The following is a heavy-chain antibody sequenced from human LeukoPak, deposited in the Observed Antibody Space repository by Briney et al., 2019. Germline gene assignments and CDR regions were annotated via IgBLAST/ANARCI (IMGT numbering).Heavy chain of an antibody. Sequence: SETLSLTCTVSGYSISSGYYWGWIRQPPGKGVEWIGSIYHSGSTYYNPSLKSRVTISVDTSKNQFSLKLSSVTAADTAVYYCARESVYGGNSGYFDYWGQGTLVTVSS. CDR1: GYSISSGYY. CDR2: IYHSGST. V-gene: IGHV4-38-2*02. J-gene: IGHJ4*02. D-gene: IGHD4-23*01. CDR3: ARESVYGGNSGYFDY.